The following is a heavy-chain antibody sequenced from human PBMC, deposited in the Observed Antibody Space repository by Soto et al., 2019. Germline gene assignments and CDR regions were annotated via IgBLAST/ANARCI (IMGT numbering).Heavy chain of an antibody. Sequence: ASVKVSCKASGFTFTSSAVQWVRQARGQRLEWIGWIVVGSGNTNYAQKFRERVTITSDMSTVTAYMQLSSLRADDTAVYYCASRGATGSSYYHGLDVWGQGTTVTVSS. V-gene: IGHV1-58*01. CDR3: ASRGATGSSYYHGLDV. CDR1: GFTFTSSA. CDR2: IVVGSGNT. J-gene: IGHJ6*02. D-gene: IGHD6-6*01.